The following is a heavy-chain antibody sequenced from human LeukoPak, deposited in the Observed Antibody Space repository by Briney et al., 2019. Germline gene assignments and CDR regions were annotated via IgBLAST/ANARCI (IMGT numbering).Heavy chain of an antibody. Sequence: ASVKVSCKAFGYTLNSHYIHWVRQAPGQGLEWMGKINFSVGSIDYVQKFQGRVTMTRDTSTSTVYMELSSLRSEDTAVYYCASHSSGWQQTYFDYWGQGTLVTVSS. D-gene: IGHD6-19*01. J-gene: IGHJ4*02. V-gene: IGHV1-46*02. CDR3: ASHSSGWQQTYFDY. CDR1: GYTLNSHY. CDR2: INFSVGSI.